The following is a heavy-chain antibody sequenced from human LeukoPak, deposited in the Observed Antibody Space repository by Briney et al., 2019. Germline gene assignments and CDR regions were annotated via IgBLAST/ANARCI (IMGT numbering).Heavy chain of an antibody. CDR3: ARGIWFGEFFDY. J-gene: IGHJ4*02. D-gene: IGHD3-10*01. CDR2: IYYSGST. CDR1: GGSVTSYY. V-gene: IGHV4-59*06. Sequence: SETLSLTCTVSGGSVTSYYWSWIRQPPGKGLEWIGYIYYSGSTYYNPSLKSRVTISVDTSKNQFSLKLSSVTAADTAVYYCARGIWFGEFFDYWGQGTLVTVSS.